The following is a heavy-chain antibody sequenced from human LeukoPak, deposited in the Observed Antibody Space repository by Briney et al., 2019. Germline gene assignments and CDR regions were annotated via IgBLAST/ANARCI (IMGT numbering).Heavy chain of an antibody. J-gene: IGHJ4*02. CDR1: GYTFTNYA. CDR3: ARLPYASTGRVDY. V-gene: IGHV1-3*01. D-gene: IGHD2-2*01. CDR2: INAGNGNT. Sequence: ASVKVSCKASGYTFTNYAMHWVRQAPGQRLEWMGWINAGNGNTKYSQKFQGRVTITRDTSASTAYMELSSLRSEDTAVYYCARLPYASTGRVDYWGQGTLVTVSS.